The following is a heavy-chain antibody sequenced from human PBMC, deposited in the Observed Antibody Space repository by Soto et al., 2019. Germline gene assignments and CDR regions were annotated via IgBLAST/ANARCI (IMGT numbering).Heavy chain of an antibody. Sequence: SETLSLTCTVSGGSISSSSYYWGWIRQPPGKGLEWIGSIYYSGSTYYNPSLKSRVTISVDTSKNQFSLKLSSVTAADTAVYYCARLDSSSPTYYYYYMDVWGKGTTVTVSS. J-gene: IGHJ6*03. D-gene: IGHD6-6*01. CDR1: GGSISSSSYY. CDR3: ARLDSSSPTYYYYYMDV. CDR2: IYYSGST. V-gene: IGHV4-39*01.